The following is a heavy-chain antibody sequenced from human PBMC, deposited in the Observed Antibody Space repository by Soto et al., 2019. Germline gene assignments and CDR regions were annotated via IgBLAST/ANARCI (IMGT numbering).Heavy chain of an antibody. CDR3: ARARKTKRYSGSYYYFDY. D-gene: IGHD1-26*01. V-gene: IGHV4-34*01. Sequence: PSETLSLTCAVYGGSFSGYYWSWIRQPPGKGLEWIGEINHSGSTNYNPSLKSRVTISVDTSKNQFSLKLSSVTAADTAVYYCARARKTKRYSGSYYYFDYWGQGTLVTLSS. CDR1: GGSFSGYY. CDR2: INHSGST. J-gene: IGHJ4*02.